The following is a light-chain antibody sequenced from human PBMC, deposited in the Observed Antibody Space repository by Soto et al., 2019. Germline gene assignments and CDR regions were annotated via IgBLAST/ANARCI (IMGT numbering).Light chain of an antibody. Sequence: DIQMTQSPSSLSASVGDRVTITCRASQDISNYLNWYQQRPGKAPKLLIYDASNLERGVASRFSGTRSGTHFTFAITSLQLEDVATYYCQQSDSLPITFGQGTRLEI. CDR3: QQSDSLPIT. V-gene: IGKV1-33*01. CDR2: DAS. CDR1: QDISNY. J-gene: IGKJ5*01.